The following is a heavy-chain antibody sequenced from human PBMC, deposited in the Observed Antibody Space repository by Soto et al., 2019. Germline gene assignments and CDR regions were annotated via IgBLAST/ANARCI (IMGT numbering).Heavy chain of an antibody. CDR1: GFTFSRYG. J-gene: IGHJ4*02. V-gene: IGHV3-33*01. CDR2: IWHDGTRE. CDR3: GRDLSVGAPDY. Sequence: PGGSLRLSCAASGFTFSRYGFHWVRQAPGKGLEWVALIWHDGTRENYAESVKGRFSISRDNSRNTLFLQLDSLRAEDTAVYHCGRDLSVGAPDYWGQGTPVTVSS. D-gene: IGHD1-26*01.